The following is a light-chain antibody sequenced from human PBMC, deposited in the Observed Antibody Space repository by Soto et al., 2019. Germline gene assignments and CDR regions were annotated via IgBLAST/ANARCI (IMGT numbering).Light chain of an antibody. J-gene: IGLJ3*02. CDR2: TNN. V-gene: IGLV1-47*02. Sequence: QSVLSQPPSASGTPGQRVTISCSGTTSNIGTSSVYWYQRLPGTAPKLLIHTNNQRPSGVPDRFSGSKSGTSASLAISGLRSEDEADYYCQTWGTGIRVFGGGTKLTVL. CDR3: QTWGTGIRV. CDR1: TSNIGTSS.